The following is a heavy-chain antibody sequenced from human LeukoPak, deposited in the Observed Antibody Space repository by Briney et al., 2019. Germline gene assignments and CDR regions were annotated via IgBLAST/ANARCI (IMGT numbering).Heavy chain of an antibody. CDR1: GFTFTSSA. D-gene: IGHD4-17*01. Sequence: SVKVSCKASGFTFTSSAVQWVRQARGQRREWIGWVVVGSGNTNYAQKFQERVTITRDMSTSTAYMELSSLRSEDTAVYYCAADPYDYGDYVLGYWGQGTLVTVSS. CDR3: AADPYDYGDYVLGY. J-gene: IGHJ4*02. V-gene: IGHV1-58*01. CDR2: VVVGSGNT.